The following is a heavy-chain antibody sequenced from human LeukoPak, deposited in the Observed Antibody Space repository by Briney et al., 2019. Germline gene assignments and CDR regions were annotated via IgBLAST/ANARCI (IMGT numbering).Heavy chain of an antibody. CDR1: GFPFSSYA. Sequence: PGTSLRLSCAASGFPFSSYAMNWVRQAPGKGLEWVSVIAGSDGFTQYADSVKGRFTISRDNSKNTVYLQMNRLRVEDTALYYCVRSLDYWGQGTLVTVSS. CDR3: VRSLDY. J-gene: IGHJ4*02. CDR2: IAGSDGFT. V-gene: IGHV3-23*01.